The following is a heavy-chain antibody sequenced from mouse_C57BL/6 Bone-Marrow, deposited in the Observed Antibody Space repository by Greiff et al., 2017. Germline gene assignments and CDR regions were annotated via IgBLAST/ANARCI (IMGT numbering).Heavy chain of an antibody. CDR3: ARRPSNWPGAMDY. CDR1: GYTFTSYW. Sequence: VQLQQPGAELVKPGASVKMSCKASGYTFTSYWITWVKRRPGQGLEWIGDIYPGSGSTNYNEKFKSKATLTVDTSSSTAYMQLSSLTSEDSAVYYCARRPSNWPGAMDYWGQGTSVTVSS. CDR2: IYPGSGST. D-gene: IGHD4-1*01. V-gene: IGHV1-55*01. J-gene: IGHJ4*01.